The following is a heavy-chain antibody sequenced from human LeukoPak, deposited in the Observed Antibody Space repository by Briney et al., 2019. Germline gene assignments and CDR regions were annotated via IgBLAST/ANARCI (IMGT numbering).Heavy chain of an antibody. V-gene: IGHV4-34*01. D-gene: IGHD2-15*01. Sequence: SETLSLTCAVYGGSFSGYYWSWIRQPPGKGLEWIGEINHSGSTNYNPSLKSRVTISVDTSKNQFSLKLSSVTAADTAVYYCARGGNCSGGTCYSDRGWFDPWGQGTRVTVSS. CDR2: INHSGST. CDR3: ARGGNCSGGTCYSDRGWFDP. CDR1: GGSFSGYY. J-gene: IGHJ5*02.